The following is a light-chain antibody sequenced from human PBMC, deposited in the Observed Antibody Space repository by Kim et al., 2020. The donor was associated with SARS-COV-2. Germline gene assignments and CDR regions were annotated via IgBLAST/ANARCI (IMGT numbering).Light chain of an antibody. CDR3: QSYDSSDPWV. V-gene: IGLV6-57*01. Sequence: KTVTISCTRSSGSIASNYVQWYQQRPGSSPTTVIYEDNQRPSGVPARFSGSIDSSSNSASLTISGLKTEDEADYYCQSYDSSDPWVFGGGTQLTVL. CDR2: EDN. J-gene: IGLJ3*02. CDR1: SGSIASNY.